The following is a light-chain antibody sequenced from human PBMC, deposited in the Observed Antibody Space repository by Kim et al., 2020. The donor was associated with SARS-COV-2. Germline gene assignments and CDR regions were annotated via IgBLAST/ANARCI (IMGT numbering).Light chain of an antibody. V-gene: IGLV2-14*03. CDR2: DVS. CDR1: TADIGSYDY. J-gene: IGLJ3*02. Sequence: GHSIIISCPGSTADIGSYDYVSLYQQHPGKAPKLLIYDVSNRPSGVSHRVSGSKSGSTASLTISGLQADDEADYYCASYTRSSTVVFGGGTQLTVL. CDR3: ASYTRSSTVV.